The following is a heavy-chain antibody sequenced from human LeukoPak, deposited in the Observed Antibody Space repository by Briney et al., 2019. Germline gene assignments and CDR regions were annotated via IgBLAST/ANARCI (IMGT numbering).Heavy chain of an antibody. D-gene: IGHD3-16*02. CDR2: INPNSGGT. V-gene: IGHV1-2*02. Sequence: ASVKVSCKASGYTFTGYYMHWVRQAPGQGLEWMGWINPNSGGTNYAQKFQGRVTMTRDTSISTAYMELSRLRSDDTAVYYCARGVLLRLRLGELSLRDRFGPWGQGTLVTVSS. CDR3: ARGVLLRLRLGELSLRDRFGP. J-gene: IGHJ5*02. CDR1: GYTFTGYY.